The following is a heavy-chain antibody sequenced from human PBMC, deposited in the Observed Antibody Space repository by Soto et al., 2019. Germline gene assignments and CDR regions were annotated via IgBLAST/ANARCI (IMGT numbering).Heavy chain of an antibody. D-gene: IGHD2-15*01. J-gene: IGHJ4*02. CDR2: ISYSGNT. CDR3: ACLRGKRGSRIDY. V-gene: IGHV4-59*01. Sequence: SETLSLTCIISGDSTSNYDWSWIRQSPGKGLEWIGYISYSGNTNYNPSLKSRVTISVDTSKDQLSLKVTSVTAADTAMYYCACLRGKRGSRIDYWGQGTQVTVHS. CDR1: GDSTSNYD.